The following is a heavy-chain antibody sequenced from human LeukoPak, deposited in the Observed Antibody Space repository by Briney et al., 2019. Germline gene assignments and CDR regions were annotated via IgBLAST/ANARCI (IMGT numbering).Heavy chain of an antibody. J-gene: IGHJ4*02. Sequence: GASVKVSCKASGYTFTGYYMHWVRQAPGQGLEWMEWINPNSGGTNYAQKFQGRVTMTRDTSISTAYMELSRLRSDDTAVYYCARVGPLRYFDWLPIDYWGRGTLVTVSS. D-gene: IGHD3-9*01. V-gene: IGHV1-2*02. CDR2: INPNSGGT. CDR3: ARVGPLRYFDWLPIDY. CDR1: GYTFTGYY.